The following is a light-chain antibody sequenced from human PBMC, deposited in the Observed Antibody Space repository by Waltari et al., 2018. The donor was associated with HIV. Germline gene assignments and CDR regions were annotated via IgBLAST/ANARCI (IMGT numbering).Light chain of an antibody. J-gene: IGLJ2*01. CDR1: NSNIGEYP. CDR2: ANN. Sequence: QSVLTQPPSASGTPGQSVTIPCSGSNSNIGEYPVNWYHQVPGPAPKLVIYANNQRPAGVPARFSGSQSGPSASLAIRGLRSEDEGYYYCAAWDDTLYGLFGGGTKLTVL. CDR3: AAWDDTLYGL. V-gene: IGLV1-44*01.